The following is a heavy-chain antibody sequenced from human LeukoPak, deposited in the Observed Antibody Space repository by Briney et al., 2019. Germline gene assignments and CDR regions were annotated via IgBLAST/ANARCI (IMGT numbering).Heavy chain of an antibody. V-gene: IGHV3-7*01. J-gene: IGHJ1*01. CDR2: IKQDGSEK. CDR3: ARDTQSGYDLEYFQH. CDR1: GFTFSSYW. Sequence: GGSLRLSCAASGFTFSSYWMSWVRQAPGKGLEWVANIKQDGSEKYYVDSVKGRFTISRDNAKNSLYLQMNSLRAEDTAVYYCARDTQSGYDLEYFQHWGQGTLVTVSS. D-gene: IGHD5-12*01.